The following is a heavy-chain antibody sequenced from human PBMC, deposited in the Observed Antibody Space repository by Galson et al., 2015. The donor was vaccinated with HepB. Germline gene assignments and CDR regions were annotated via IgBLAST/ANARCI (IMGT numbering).Heavy chain of an antibody. CDR2: ILSDGIRK. Sequence: SLRLSCAASGFSFSDYTLHRVRQAPGQGLEWMTYILSDGIRKKYADSVKGRFTVSRDNSRHTLFLQMSSLRPEDTAHYYCARGALDKTLDNWGQGALVTVSS. CDR3: ARGALDKTLDN. V-gene: IGHV3-30-3*01. J-gene: IGHJ4*02. D-gene: IGHD1-26*01. CDR1: GFSFSDYT.